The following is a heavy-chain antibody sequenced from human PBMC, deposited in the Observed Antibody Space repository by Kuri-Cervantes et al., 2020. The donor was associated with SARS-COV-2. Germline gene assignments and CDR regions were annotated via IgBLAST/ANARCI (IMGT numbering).Heavy chain of an antibody. Sequence: ASVKVSCKASGYTFTGYYMHWVRQAPGQGLEWMGWINPNSGGTNYAQKFQGWVTMTRDTSISTAYMELSRLTSDDTAVYYCAVGRNYGPEPGKESLDYWGKGTLVTVSS. CDR1: GYTFTGYY. J-gene: IGHJ4*02. D-gene: IGHD3-10*01. CDR2: INPNSGGT. CDR3: AVGRNYGPEPGKESLDY. V-gene: IGHV1-2*04.